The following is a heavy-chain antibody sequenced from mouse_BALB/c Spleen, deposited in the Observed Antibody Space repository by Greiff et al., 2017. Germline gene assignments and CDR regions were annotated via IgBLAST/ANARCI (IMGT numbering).Heavy chain of an antibody. V-gene: IGHV1-7*01. CDR3: ARGDYFDY. CDR2: INPSTGYT. J-gene: IGHJ2*01. Sequence: VQLVESGAELAKPGASVKMSCKVSGYTFTSYWMHWVKQRPGQGLEWIGYINPSTGYTEYNQKFKDKATLTADKSSSTAYMQLSSLTSEDSAVYYCARGDYFDYWGQGTTLTVSS. CDR1: GYTFTSYW.